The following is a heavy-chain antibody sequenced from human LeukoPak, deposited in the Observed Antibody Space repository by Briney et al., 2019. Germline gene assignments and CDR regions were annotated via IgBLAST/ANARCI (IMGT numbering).Heavy chain of an antibody. CDR2: IRSSSSYI. CDR1: GFTSSSYI. D-gene: IGHD2-2*01. Sequence: RGSLRLSCAPSGFTSSSYIMNWVRQAPGRGLGWVSSIRSSSSYIYYADSLKGRITISRDNAKNSLYLQMNSLRAEDTAVCYCARELPAYCSGTTCYAPYYGMDVWGKGTTVTVSS. CDR3: ARELPAYCSGTTCYAPYYGMDV. V-gene: IGHV3-21*01. J-gene: IGHJ6*04.